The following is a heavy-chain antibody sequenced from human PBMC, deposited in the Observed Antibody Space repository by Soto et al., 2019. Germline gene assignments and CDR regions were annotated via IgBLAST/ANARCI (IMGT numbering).Heavy chain of an antibody. CDR2: ISGSGGST. Sequence: EVQVVESGGGLVQPGGSLRLSCAASGFTFSSYAMSWVRQAPGKGLEWVSAISGSGGSTYYADSVKGRFTISIDNSKNTLYLQMNSLRVEDTAAYYCAKVRYSSSWFYGMDVWGQGTTVTVSS. V-gene: IGHV3-23*04. CDR1: GFTFSSYA. J-gene: IGHJ6*02. CDR3: AKVRYSSSWFYGMDV. D-gene: IGHD6-13*01.